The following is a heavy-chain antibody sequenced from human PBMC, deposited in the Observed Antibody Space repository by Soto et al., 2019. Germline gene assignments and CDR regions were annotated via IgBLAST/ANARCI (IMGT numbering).Heavy chain of an antibody. J-gene: IGHJ4*02. D-gene: IGHD3-22*01. Sequence: EVQLLESGGGLVQPGGSLRLSCAASGFTFSSYAMIWVRQAPGKGLEWVSAISGSGGSTYYADSVKGRFTISRDNSKNTLYLQMNSLRAEDTAVYYCATPVPDYYDSSGYVGGSYWGQGTLVTVSS. CDR1: GFTFSSYA. V-gene: IGHV3-23*01. CDR2: ISGSGGST. CDR3: ATPVPDYYDSSGYVGGSY.